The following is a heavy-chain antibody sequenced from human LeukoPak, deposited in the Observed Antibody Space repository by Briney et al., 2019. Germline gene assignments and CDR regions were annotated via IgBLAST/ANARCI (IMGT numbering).Heavy chain of an antibody. CDR3: ARAEYSSSTHAFDI. CDR1: GHTFTGYY. V-gene: IGHV1-2*02. CDR2: INPNSGGT. J-gene: IGHJ3*02. D-gene: IGHD6-6*01. Sequence: ASVKVSCKASGHTFTGYYMHWVRQAPGQGLEWMGWINPNSGGTNYAQKFQGRVTMTRDTSISTAYMELSRLRSDDTAVYYCARAEYSSSTHAFDIWGQGTMVTVSS.